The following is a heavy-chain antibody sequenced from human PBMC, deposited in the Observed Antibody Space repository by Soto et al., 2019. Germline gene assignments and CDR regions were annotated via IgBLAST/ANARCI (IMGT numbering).Heavy chain of an antibody. J-gene: IGHJ3*02. V-gene: IGHV3-23*01. CDR2: ISGSVGST. Sequence: PGGSLRLSCAASGFTFSSYAMSWVRQAPGKGLEWVSAISGSVGSTYYADSVKGRFTISRDNSKNTLYLQMNSLRAEDTAVYYCAKSGITMVRGVIGDDAFDIWGQGTMVTVS. CDR1: GFTFSSYA. CDR3: AKSGITMVRGVIGDDAFDI. D-gene: IGHD3-10*01.